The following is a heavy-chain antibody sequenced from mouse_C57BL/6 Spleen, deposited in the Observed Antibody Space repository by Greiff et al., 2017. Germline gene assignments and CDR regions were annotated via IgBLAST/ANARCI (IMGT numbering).Heavy chain of an antibody. CDR3: ARRGWESYFDY. Sequence: VQLQQPGAELVMPGASVKLSCTASGYTFTSYWMPWVQQRPGQGLEWIGEIDPSDSYTNYNQKFKGKSTLTVDKSSSTAYMQISSLTSEDSAVYYCARRGWESYFDYWGQGTTLTVSS. J-gene: IGHJ2*01. V-gene: IGHV1-69*01. CDR1: GYTFTSYW. CDR2: IDPSDSYT. D-gene: IGHD3-3*01.